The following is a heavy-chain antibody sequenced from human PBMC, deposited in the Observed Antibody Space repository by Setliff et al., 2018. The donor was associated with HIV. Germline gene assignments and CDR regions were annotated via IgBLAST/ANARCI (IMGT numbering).Heavy chain of an antibody. D-gene: IGHD4-17*01. J-gene: IGHJ6*03. Sequence: PSETLSLTCTVSGGSIGSGYYYWSWIRQPAGKGLEWIGHIYTSGSTNYNPSLKSRVTISVDTSKNQFSLKLTSVTAEDTAVYYCARDGGGGLRDYYYYYMDVWGKGTTVTVSS. CDR3: ARDGGGGLRDYYYYYMDV. CDR2: IYTSGST. V-gene: IGHV4-61*09. CDR1: GGSIGSGYYY.